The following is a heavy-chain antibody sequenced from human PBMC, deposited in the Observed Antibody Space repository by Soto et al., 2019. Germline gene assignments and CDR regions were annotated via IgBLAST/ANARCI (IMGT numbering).Heavy chain of an antibody. D-gene: IGHD1-20*01. CDR1: GYTVTDLS. Sequence: SVQVSCKVSGYTVTDLSIHWVRQAPGKGLEWMGNFEPEDGERIYAQKFQGRVKVTEDTSTNTAYLELSSLTSDDTALYYCAIESQPTYITPHHYTGMYVWG. CDR2: FEPEDGER. J-gene: IGHJ6*02. V-gene: IGHV1-24*01. CDR3: AIESQPTYITPHHYTGMYV.